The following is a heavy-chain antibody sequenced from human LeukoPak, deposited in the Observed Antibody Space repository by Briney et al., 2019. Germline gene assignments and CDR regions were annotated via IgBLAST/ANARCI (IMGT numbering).Heavy chain of an antibody. CDR2: IYPDDSDT. D-gene: IGHD4-17*01. V-gene: IGHV5-51*01. J-gene: IGHJ4*01. CDR3: ARRYYGDYLDFFDY. CDR1: GYSFATHW. Sequence: GGSLKISCKASGYSFATHWIAWVRQTPGKGPEWMAIIYPDDSDTRYSPSFEGQVTVSADKSLTTTYLQWSSLKASDTATYYCARRYYGDYLDFFDYWGQGTLVTVSS.